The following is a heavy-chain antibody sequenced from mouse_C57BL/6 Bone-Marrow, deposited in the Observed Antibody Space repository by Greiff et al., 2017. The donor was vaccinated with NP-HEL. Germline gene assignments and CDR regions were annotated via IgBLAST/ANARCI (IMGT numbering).Heavy chain of an antibody. Sequence: QVQLQQSGPGLVAPSQSLSITCTVSGFSLTSYGVHWVRQPPGKGLEWLVVIWSDGSTTYNSALKSRLSISKDNSKSQVFLKMNSLQTDDTAMYYCARHGDGYPLYYAMDYWGQGTSVTVSS. D-gene: IGHD2-3*01. V-gene: IGHV2-6-1*01. CDR3: ARHGDGYPLYYAMDY. J-gene: IGHJ4*01. CDR1: GFSLTSYG. CDR2: IWSDGST.